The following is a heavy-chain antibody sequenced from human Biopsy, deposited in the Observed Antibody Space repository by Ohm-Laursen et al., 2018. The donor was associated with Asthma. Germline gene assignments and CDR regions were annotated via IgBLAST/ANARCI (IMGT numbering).Heavy chain of an antibody. J-gene: IGHJ4*02. CDR3: TRHNDY. CDR1: GGSISSGDYY. CDR2: IDWEEDK. Sequence: TLSLTCIVTGGSISSGDYYWVWIRQPPGKALEWLARIDWEEDKFYSTSLRTRLTISKGSSEDQVVLTMTNMGPVDTATYYCTRHNDYWGPGTLVTVSS. D-gene: IGHD1-14*01. V-gene: IGHV2-70*16.